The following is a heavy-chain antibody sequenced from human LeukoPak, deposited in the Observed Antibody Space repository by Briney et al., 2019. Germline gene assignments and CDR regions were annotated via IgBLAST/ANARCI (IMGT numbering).Heavy chain of an antibody. CDR1: GYTFTGYY. CDR2: INPNSGGT. D-gene: IGHD3-9*01. CDR3: ARDGALLRYFDWLSAAYFDY. Sequence: RASVKVSCKASGYTFTGYYMHWVRQAPGQGLEWMGWINPNSGGTNYAQKIQGRVTMTRDTSISTAYMELSRLRSDDTAVYYCARDGALLRYFDWLSAAYFDYWGQGTLVTVSS. V-gene: IGHV1-2*02. J-gene: IGHJ4*02.